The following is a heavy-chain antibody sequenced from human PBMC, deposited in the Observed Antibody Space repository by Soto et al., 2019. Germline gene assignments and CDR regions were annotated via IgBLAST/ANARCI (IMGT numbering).Heavy chain of an antibody. CDR3: ARDRDSRSGSYYNGYYYYYYGMDV. CDR2: IWYDGSNK. J-gene: IGHJ6*02. V-gene: IGHV3-33*01. CDR1: GFTFSSYG. Sequence: GGSLRLSCAASGFTFSSYGMHWVRQAPGKGLEWVAVIWYDGSNKYYADSVKGRFTISRDNSKNTLYLQMNSLRAEDTAVYYCARDRDSRSGSYYNGYYYYYYGMDVWGQGTTVTVSS. D-gene: IGHD3-10*01.